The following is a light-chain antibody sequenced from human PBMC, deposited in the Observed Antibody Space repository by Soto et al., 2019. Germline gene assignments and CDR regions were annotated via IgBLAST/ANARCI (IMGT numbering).Light chain of an antibody. CDR3: QQYNYWPPLT. CDR2: GAS. Sequence: EIVMTQSPATLSVSPGERATLSCRASQSVSSNLAWYQQKPGQAPRPLIYGASTRATGIPARFSGSGSGTEFTLTISSLQSEDFAVYYCQQYNYWPPLTFGGGTKVEIK. V-gene: IGKV3-15*01. J-gene: IGKJ4*01. CDR1: QSVSSN.